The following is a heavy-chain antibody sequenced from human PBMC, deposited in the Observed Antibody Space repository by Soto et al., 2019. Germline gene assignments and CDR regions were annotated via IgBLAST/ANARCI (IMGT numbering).Heavy chain of an antibody. D-gene: IGHD6-6*01. CDR2: INPNSGGT. J-gene: IGHJ6*03. CDR1: GYTFTGYY. V-gene: IGHV1-2*04. CDR3: AREKSSSSPHYYYMDV. Sequence: ASVKVSCKASGYTFTGYYMHWVRQAPGQGLEWMGWINPNSGGTNYAQKFQGWVTMTRDTSISTAYMELSRLRSDDTAVYYCAREKSSSSPHYYYMDVWGKGTTVTVSS.